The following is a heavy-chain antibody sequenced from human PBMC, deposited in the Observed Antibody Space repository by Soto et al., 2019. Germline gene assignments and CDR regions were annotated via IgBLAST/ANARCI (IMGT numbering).Heavy chain of an antibody. CDR2: ISGSGDST. D-gene: IGHD2-2*01. Sequence: EVQLLESGGGLIQPGGSLRLSCAASGFSFSSYVMTWVRQAPGRGLEWVSGISGSGDSTYYGDSVKGRFTISRDSSKNTLYLQMNSLRADDTAVYYCAKDKYKLFGYGVDVWGQWTTVTVSS. V-gene: IGHV3-23*01. CDR3: AKDKYKLFGYGVDV. CDR1: GFSFSSYV. J-gene: IGHJ6*02.